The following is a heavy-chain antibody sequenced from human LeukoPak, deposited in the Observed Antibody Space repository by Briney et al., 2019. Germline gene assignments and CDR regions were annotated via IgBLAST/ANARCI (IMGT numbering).Heavy chain of an antibody. CDR2: ISWNSGSI. V-gene: IGHV3-9*01. Sequence: GRSLRLSCAASGFTFDDYAMHWVRQAPGKGLEWASGISWNSGSIGYADSVKGRFTISRDNAKNSLYLQMNSLRAEDTALYYCAKGYSYGLSYFDYWGQGTLVTVSS. J-gene: IGHJ4*02. D-gene: IGHD5-18*01. CDR1: GFTFDDYA. CDR3: AKGYSYGLSYFDY.